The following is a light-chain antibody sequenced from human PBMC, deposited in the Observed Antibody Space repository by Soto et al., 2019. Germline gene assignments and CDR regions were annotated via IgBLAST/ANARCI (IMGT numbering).Light chain of an antibody. J-gene: IGLJ3*02. CDR1: RYDVGGYNY. Sequence: QSALTQPPSVSGSPGQSVTMSCTGTRYDVGGYNYVSWYQQHPGKAPKLMIYEVSNRPSGVSNRFSGSKSGNTASLTISGLQAEDEADYYCTSYTSTTRWLFGGGTKVTVL. CDR2: EVS. CDR3: TSYTSTTRWL. V-gene: IGLV2-14*01.